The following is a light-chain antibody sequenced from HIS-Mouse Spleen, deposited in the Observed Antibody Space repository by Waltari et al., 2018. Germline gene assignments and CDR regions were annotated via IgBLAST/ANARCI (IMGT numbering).Light chain of an antibody. CDR1: SSNLGAGYD. V-gene: IGLV1-40*01. CDR3: QSADSSGTVV. Sequence: QSVLTQPPSVSGAPGQRVTISCTGSSSNLGAGYDVHWYQQLPGTAPKLLIYGNSNRPSGIPERFSGSSSGTTVTLTISGVQAEDEADYYCQSADSSGTVVFGGGTKLTVL. J-gene: IGLJ2*01. CDR2: GNS.